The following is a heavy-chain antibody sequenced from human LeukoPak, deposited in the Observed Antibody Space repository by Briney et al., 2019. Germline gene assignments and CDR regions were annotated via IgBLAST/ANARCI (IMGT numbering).Heavy chain of an antibody. Sequence: PGGSLRLFCAASGFTFDDYAMHWVRQAPGKGLEWVSLISWDGGSPYYADSVKGRFTISRDNSKNSLYLQMNSLRAEDTALYYCATGSYYYDSSGYYYGYDAFNIWGQGTMVTVSS. CDR2: ISWDGGSP. CDR1: GFTFDDYA. D-gene: IGHD3-22*01. CDR3: ATGSYYYDSSGYYYGYDAFNI. V-gene: IGHV3-43D*03. J-gene: IGHJ3*02.